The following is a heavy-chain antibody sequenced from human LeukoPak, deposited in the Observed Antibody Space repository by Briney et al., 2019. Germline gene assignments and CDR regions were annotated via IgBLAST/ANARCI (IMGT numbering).Heavy chain of an antibody. V-gene: IGHV4-61*08. J-gene: IGHJ4*02. CDR1: GGSISSGGYY. Sequence: SQTLSLTCTVSGGSISSGGYYWSWIRQPPGKGLEWIGYIYYSGSTNYNPSLKSRVTISVDTSKNQFSLKLSSVTAADTAVYYCARAPLGSGWSQTFDYWGQGTLVTVSS. CDR3: ARAPLGSGWSQTFDY. CDR2: IYYSGST. D-gene: IGHD6-19*01.